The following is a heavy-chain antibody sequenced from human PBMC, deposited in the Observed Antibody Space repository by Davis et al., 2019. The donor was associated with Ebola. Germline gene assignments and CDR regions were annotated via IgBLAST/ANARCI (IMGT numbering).Heavy chain of an antibody. CDR1: GYTLTELS. CDR2: IIPIFGAA. V-gene: IGHV1-69*13. J-gene: IGHJ6*02. Sequence: AASVKVSCKVSGYTLTELSMHWVRQAPGQGLEWVGGIIPIFGAANYAQKFQGRVTITADESTSTAYMELSSLRSEDTAVYYCARGGGRSIVGASTGTYYYYGMDVWGQGTTVTVSS. D-gene: IGHD1-26*01. CDR3: ARGGGRSIVGASTGTYYYYGMDV.